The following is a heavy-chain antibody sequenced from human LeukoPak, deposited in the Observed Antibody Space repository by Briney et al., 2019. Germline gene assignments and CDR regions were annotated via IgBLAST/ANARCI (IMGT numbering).Heavy chain of an antibody. CDR2: KSEDGSNK. Sequence: GGSRRLAWAATGVTFSSEGRHRVRQAPGKGLEGVAEKSEDGSNKDYADSVKGRFTIARDKSKNTLYLQMNSLRAEDTAVYYCAKDGPSGSSFDYWGQGTLVTVSS. D-gene: IGHD3-22*01. V-gene: IGHV3-30*18. J-gene: IGHJ4*02. CDR3: AKDGPSGSSFDY. CDR1: GVTFSSEG.